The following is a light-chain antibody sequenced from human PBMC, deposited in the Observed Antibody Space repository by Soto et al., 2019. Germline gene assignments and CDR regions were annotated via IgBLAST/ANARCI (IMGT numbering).Light chain of an antibody. CDR1: QDISNY. CDR3: QQYDNLPFS. CDR2: DAC. J-gene: IGKJ5*01. Sequence: DIQMHQSPSSLSASVGDRVTITCQASQDISNYLNWYQQKPGKAPKLLIYDACNLETGVPSRLSGSGTGTDFTFTISNLQPEDTATYYCQQYDNLPFSFGQGTRLEIK. V-gene: IGKV1-33*01.